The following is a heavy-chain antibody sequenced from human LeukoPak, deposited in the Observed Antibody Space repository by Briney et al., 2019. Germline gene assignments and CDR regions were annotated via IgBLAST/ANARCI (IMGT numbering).Heavy chain of an antibody. Sequence: ASVKVSRKTSGGTFTTYAISWVRQAPGQGLEWMGGIIPIFGTTNYAQKLQGRVTITADEFTSTAYMELSSLRSDDTAVYYCARGPVYYYDSSGYYREYYFDYWGQGTLVTVSS. V-gene: IGHV1-69*13. CDR3: ARGPVYYYDSSGYYREYYFDY. D-gene: IGHD3-22*01. J-gene: IGHJ4*02. CDR1: GGTFTTYA. CDR2: IIPIFGTT.